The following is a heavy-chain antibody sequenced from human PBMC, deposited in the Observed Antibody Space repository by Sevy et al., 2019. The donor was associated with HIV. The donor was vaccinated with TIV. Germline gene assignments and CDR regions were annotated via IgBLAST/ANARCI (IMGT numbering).Heavy chain of an antibody. D-gene: IGHD2-8*01. CDR3: AREGCTKPHDY. Sequence: GSLRLSCAASGFTFSKYRMSWIRQTPGKGLEWVSTFSYGCGKINYADSVKGRFTISRDDSRNTFYLQMNSLRAEDTAIYYCAREGCTKPHDYWGQGTVVTVSS. J-gene: IGHJ4*02. V-gene: IGHV3-23*01. CDR2: FSYGCGKI. CDR1: GFTFSKYR.